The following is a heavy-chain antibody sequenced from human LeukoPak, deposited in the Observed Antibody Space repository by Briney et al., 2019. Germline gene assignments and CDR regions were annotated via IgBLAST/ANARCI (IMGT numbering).Heavy chain of an antibody. D-gene: IGHD2-15*01. CDR2: IYHSGST. Sequence: SETLSLTCTVSGGSISTYYWNWIRQPPGKGLEWIGYIYHSGSTNYNPSLQSRVTISVDTSKNQFSLKLSSVTAADTAVYYCARQYCSGGSCYLSGAFDIWGQGTMVTVSS. CDR3: ARQYCSGGSCYLSGAFDI. V-gene: IGHV4-59*01. J-gene: IGHJ3*02. CDR1: GGSISTYY.